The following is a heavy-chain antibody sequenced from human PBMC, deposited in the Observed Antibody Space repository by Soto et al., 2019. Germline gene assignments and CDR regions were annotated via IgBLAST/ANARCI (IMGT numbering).Heavy chain of an antibody. D-gene: IGHD6-13*01. V-gene: IGHV1-69*08. CDR1: GGTFSSYT. CDR2: IIPILGIA. Sequence: QVQLVQSGAEVKKPGSSVKVSCKASGGTFSSYTISWVRQAPGQGLEWMGRIIPILGIANYAQKFQGRVTITADKSPSTAYMELSSLRSEDTAVYYCAREKEQRLVHAFDIWGQGTMVPVSS. J-gene: IGHJ3*02. CDR3: AREKEQRLVHAFDI.